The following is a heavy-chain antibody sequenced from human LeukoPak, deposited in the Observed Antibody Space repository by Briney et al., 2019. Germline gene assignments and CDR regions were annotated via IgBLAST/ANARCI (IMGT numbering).Heavy chain of an antibody. CDR1: GASVNSDSYY. V-gene: IGHV4-61*01. J-gene: IGHJ3*02. CDR3: ARGGPRITMIVVVWGDAFDI. D-gene: IGHD3-22*01. Sequence: SETLSLTCTVTGASVNSDSYYWSWIRQPPGQGLEWIGYIFNSGTTYYNPSLKSRVTMSVDTSKNQFSLKLSSVTAADTAVYYCARGGPRITMIVVVWGDAFDIWGQGTMVTVSS. CDR2: IFNSGTT.